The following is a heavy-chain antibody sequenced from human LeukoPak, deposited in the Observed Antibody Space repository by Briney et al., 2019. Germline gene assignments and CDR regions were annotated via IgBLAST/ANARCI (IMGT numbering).Heavy chain of an antibody. CDR3: AWSQNVDTTMAFDY. V-gene: IGHV4-34*01. J-gene: IGHJ4*02. D-gene: IGHD5-18*01. CDR1: GGSFSGYY. CDR2: VNHSGNT. Sequence: SETLSLTCAVFGGSFSGYYWSWIRQPPGKGLEWIGEVNHSGNTNYNPSLKSRVAISLDTSKNQFSLKLSSVTAADTAVYYCAWSQNVDTTMAFDYWAREPWSPSPQ.